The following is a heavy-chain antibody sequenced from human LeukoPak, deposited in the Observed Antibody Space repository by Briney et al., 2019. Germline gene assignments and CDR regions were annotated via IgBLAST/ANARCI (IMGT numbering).Heavy chain of an antibody. J-gene: IGHJ5*02. Sequence: PSETLSLTCTVSGGSISSYYWSWIRQPPGKGLEWIGYIYYSGSTNYNPSLKSRVTISVDTSKNQFSLNLSSVTAADTAVYYCARGGGMSARPVWFDPWGQGTLVTVSS. D-gene: IGHD6-6*01. CDR2: IYYSGST. CDR3: ARGGGMSARPVWFDP. CDR1: GGSISSYY. V-gene: IGHV4-59*08.